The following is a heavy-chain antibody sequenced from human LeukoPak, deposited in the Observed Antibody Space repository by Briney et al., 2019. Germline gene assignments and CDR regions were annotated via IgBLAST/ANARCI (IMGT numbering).Heavy chain of an antibody. D-gene: IGHD2-2*01. CDR3: ARSEGYCSSTSCETIT. J-gene: IGHJ5*02. CDR2: INPNSGGT. Sequence: ASVKVSCKASGYTFTGYYMHWVRQAPGQGLEWMGRINPNSGGTSYAQKFQGRVTMTRDTSISTAYMELSRLRSDDTAVYYCARSEGYCSSTSCETITWGQGTLVTVSS. CDR1: GYTFTGYY. V-gene: IGHV1-2*06.